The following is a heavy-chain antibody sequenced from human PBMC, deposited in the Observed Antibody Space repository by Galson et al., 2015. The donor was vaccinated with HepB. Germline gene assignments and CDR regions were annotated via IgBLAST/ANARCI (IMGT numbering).Heavy chain of an antibody. CDR3: AKAKSIAVAADY. Sequence: SLRLSCAASGFTFSSYGMHWVRQAPGKGLEWVAVISYDGSNKYYADSVKGRFTISRDNSKNTLCLQMNSLRAEDTAVYYCAKAKSIAVAADYWGQGTLVTVSS. D-gene: IGHD6-19*01. J-gene: IGHJ4*02. CDR1: GFTFSSYG. V-gene: IGHV3-30*18. CDR2: ISYDGSNK.